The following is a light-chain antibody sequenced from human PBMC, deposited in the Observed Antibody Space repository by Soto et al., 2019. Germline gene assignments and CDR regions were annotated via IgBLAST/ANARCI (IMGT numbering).Light chain of an antibody. Sequence: QSVLTQPPSASGSPGQSVTISCTGTSSDVGGYNYVSWYQQHPGKAPKLMIYEVTKRPSGVPDRFSGSKSGNTASLTVSGLQAEDEADYYCSSYVGNNNLVFGGGTKVTVL. J-gene: IGLJ3*02. V-gene: IGLV2-8*01. CDR3: SSYVGNNNLV. CDR1: SSDVGGYNY. CDR2: EVT.